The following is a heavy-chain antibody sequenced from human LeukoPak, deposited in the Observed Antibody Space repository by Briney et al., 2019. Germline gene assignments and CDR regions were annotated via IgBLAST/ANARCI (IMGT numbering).Heavy chain of an antibody. CDR1: GFTFSSYA. CDR3: ARDHRNYYYGMDV. Sequence: GGSLRLSCAASGFTFSSYAMHWVRQAPGKGLEWVAVISYDGSNKYYADSVKGRFTISRDNSKNTLYLQMNSLRAEDTAVYYCARDHRNYYYGMDVWAQGTTVTVSS. CDR2: ISYDGSNK. J-gene: IGHJ6*02. V-gene: IGHV3-30*04.